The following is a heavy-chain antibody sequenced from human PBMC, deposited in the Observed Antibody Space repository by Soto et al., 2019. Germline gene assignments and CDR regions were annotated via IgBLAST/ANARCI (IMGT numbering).Heavy chain of an antibody. CDR3: ATIAVTSLPLYSYYMDV. V-gene: IGHV3-21*01. J-gene: IGHJ6*03. CDR1: GFTFSSYS. CDR2: ISSSSSYI. D-gene: IGHD2-15*01. Sequence: EVQLVESGGGLVKPGGSLRLSCAASGFTFSSYSMNWVRQAPGKGLEWVSSISSSSSYIYYADSVKGRFTISRDNAKNSLYLKMNSLRAEDTAVYYCATIAVTSLPLYSYYMDVWGKGPRSPSP.